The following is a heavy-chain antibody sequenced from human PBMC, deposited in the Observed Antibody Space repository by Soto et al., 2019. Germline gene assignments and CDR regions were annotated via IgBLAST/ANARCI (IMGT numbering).Heavy chain of an antibody. CDR3: ARARDSARSSDYYYYYGMDV. CDR1: GYSFTSYW. CDR2: IYPGDSDT. V-gene: IGHV5-51*01. D-gene: IGHD2-15*01. J-gene: IGHJ6*02. Sequence: GESLKISCKGSGYSFTSYWIGWVRQMPGKGLEWMGIIYPGDSDTRYSPSFQGQVTISADKSISTAYLQWSSLKASDTAMYYCARARDSARSSDYYYYYGMDVWGQGTTVTV.